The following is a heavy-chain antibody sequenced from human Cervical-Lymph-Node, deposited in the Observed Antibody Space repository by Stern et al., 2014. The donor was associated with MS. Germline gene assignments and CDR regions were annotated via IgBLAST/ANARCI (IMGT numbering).Heavy chain of an antibody. Sequence: EVQLVASGGGLVQPGGSLRLSCAASGFTFSSYAMIWVRQAPGKGLAWVSSISGSGGNTYYADSVKGRFTISRDNSKTTLYLQMNGLRADDTAVYYCAKVQWEYSFDYWGQGTLVTVSS. V-gene: IGHV3-23*04. J-gene: IGHJ4*02. CDR2: ISGSGGNT. D-gene: IGHD1-26*01. CDR3: AKVQWEYSFDY. CDR1: GFTFSSYA.